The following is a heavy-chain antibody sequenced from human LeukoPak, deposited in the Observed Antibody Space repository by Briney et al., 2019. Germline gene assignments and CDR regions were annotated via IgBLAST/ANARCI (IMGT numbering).Heavy chain of an antibody. V-gene: IGHV3-7*03. Sequence: GGSLRLSCAASGFTFSSYWMSWVRQAPGKGLEWVANIKQDGSEKYYVDSVKGRFTISRDNAKNSLYLQMNSLRAEDTAVYYCAKGLVGVVVTEAYFDYWGQGTLVTVSS. CDR1: GFTFSSYW. J-gene: IGHJ4*02. CDR2: IKQDGSEK. D-gene: IGHD2-21*02. CDR3: AKGLVGVVVTEAYFDY.